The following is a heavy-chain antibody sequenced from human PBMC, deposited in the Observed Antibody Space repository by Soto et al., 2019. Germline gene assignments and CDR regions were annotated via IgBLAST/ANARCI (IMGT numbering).Heavy chain of an antibody. V-gene: IGHV4-31*03. D-gene: IGHD3-16*01. CDR2: IYYSGST. J-gene: IGHJ4*02. CDR3: ARAGRGGGSDY. CDR1: GGSISSGGYY. Sequence: LSLPCTVSGGSISSGGYYWSWIRQHPGKGLEWIGYIYYSGSTYYNPSLKSRVTISVDTSKNQFSLKLSSVTAADTAVYYCARAGRGGGSDYWGQGTLVTVSS.